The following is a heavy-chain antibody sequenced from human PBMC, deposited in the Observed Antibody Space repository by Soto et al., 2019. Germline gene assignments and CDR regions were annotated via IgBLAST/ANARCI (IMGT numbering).Heavy chain of an antibody. Sequence: EVQLVESGGGLVQPGRSLRLSCAASGFTFDDYAMHWVRQAPGKGLEWVSGISWNSGSIGYADSVKGRFTISRDNAKNSLYLQMNSLRAEDTALYYCARATDVVVVAAAAYWGQGTLVTVSS. CDR2: ISWNSGSI. CDR3: ARATDVVVVAAAAY. J-gene: IGHJ4*02. D-gene: IGHD2-15*01. V-gene: IGHV3-9*01. CDR1: GFTFDDYA.